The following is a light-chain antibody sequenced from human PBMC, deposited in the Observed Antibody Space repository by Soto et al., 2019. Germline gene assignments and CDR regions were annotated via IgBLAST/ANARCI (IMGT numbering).Light chain of an antibody. Sequence: QSALTQPPSASGSPGQSVTIPCTGTSSDVGYYNYVSWYQQHPGKAPKLMIYEVTKRPSGVPDRFSGSKSGNTASLTVSGLQAEDEADYYCTSYTSSDTLLYVFGTGTKVTVL. CDR2: EVT. V-gene: IGLV2-8*01. CDR3: TSYTSSDTLLYV. J-gene: IGLJ1*01. CDR1: SSDVGYYNY.